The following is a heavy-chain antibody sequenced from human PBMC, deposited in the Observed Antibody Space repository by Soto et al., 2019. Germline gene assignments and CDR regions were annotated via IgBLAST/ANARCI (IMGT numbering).Heavy chain of an antibody. CDR1: GYSISSGYY. J-gene: IGHJ5*02. V-gene: IGHV4-38-2*01. CDR2: IYHSGST. Sequence: PSETLSLTCAVSGYSISSGYYWGWIRQPPGKGLEWIGSIYHSGSTYYNPSLKSRVTISVDTSKNQFSLKLSSVTAADTAVYYCASYYEPLSGSYYGWFDPWGQGTLVTVSS. D-gene: IGHD1-26*01. CDR3: ASYYEPLSGSYYGWFDP.